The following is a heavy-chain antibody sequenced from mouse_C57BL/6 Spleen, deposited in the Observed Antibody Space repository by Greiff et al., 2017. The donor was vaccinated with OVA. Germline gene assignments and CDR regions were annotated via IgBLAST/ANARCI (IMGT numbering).Heavy chain of an antibody. CDR1: GFTFSSYA. Sequence: EVQRVESGGGLVKPGGSLKLSCAASGFTFSSYAMSWVRQTPEKRLEWVATISDGGSYTYYPANVKGRFTISRDNAKNNLYLQMSHLKSEDTAMYYCAREDYYGSSYGYWGQGTTLTVSS. CDR3: AREDYYGSSYGY. CDR2: ISDGGSYT. J-gene: IGHJ2*01. V-gene: IGHV5-4*01. D-gene: IGHD1-1*01.